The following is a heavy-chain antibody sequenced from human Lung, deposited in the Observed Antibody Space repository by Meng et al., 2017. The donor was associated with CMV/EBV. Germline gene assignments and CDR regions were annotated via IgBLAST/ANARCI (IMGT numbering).Heavy chain of an antibody. CDR1: GRSISSSSYY. Sequence: SGRSISSSSYYWGWIRQPPGKGLEWIGSIYYSGSTYYNPSLKSRVTISVDTSKNQFSLKLSSVTAADTAVYYCARRGQWLVNNWFDPWGQGTLVTVSS. V-gene: IGHV4-39*01. CDR3: ARRGQWLVNNWFDP. CDR2: IYYSGST. J-gene: IGHJ5*02. D-gene: IGHD6-19*01.